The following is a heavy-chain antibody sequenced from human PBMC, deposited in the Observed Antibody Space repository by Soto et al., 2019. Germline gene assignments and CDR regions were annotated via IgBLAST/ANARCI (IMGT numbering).Heavy chain of an antibody. V-gene: IGHV3-9*01. Sequence: GGSLRLSCAASGFTFDDYAMHWVRQAPGKGLEWVSGISWNSGSIGYADSVKGRFTISRDNAKNSLYLQMNSLRAEDTALYYCAKDSIVATIGDDYYYMDVWGKGTTVTVSS. CDR3: AKDSIVATIGDDYYYMDV. J-gene: IGHJ6*03. CDR1: GFTFDDYA. D-gene: IGHD5-12*01. CDR2: ISWNSGSI.